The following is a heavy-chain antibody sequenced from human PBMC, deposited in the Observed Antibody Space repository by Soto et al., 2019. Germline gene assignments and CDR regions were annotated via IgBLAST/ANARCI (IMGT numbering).Heavy chain of an antibody. J-gene: IGHJ4*02. D-gene: IGHD5-12*01. Sequence: LRLSCAASGFTFSLYGMHWVRQAPGKGLEWVAVIWNDGSEKNYADSVKGRFTLSGGSSKNTLYLEMNSLRVEDTAVYYCARVGHNGYDLDFDYWGQGTLVTVSS. CDR1: GFTFSLYG. CDR2: IWNDGSEK. CDR3: ARVGHNGYDLDFDY. V-gene: IGHV3-33*01.